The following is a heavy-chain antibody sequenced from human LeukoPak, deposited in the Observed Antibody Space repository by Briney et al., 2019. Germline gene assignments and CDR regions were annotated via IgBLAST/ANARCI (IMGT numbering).Heavy chain of an antibody. J-gene: IGHJ4*02. Sequence: SETLPLTCTVSGGSISSYYWNWIRQPPGKGLEWIGYIYYSGSTNYNPSLKSRVTISVDTSKNQFSLKLSSVTAADTAVYYCARGYSYGRYYFDYWGQGTLVTVSS. V-gene: IGHV4-59*01. D-gene: IGHD5-18*01. CDR2: IYYSGST. CDR3: ARGYSYGRYYFDY. CDR1: GGSISSYY.